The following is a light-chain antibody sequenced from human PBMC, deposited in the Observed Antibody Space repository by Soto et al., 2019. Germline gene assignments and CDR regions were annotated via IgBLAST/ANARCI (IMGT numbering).Light chain of an antibody. CDR2: GVS. J-gene: IGLJ3*02. CDR3: SSYTSYITLWV. V-gene: IGLV2-14*01. CDR1: ANDIGNYNY. Sequence: QSVLTQPASVSGSPGQSITITCTGTANDIGNYNYVSWYQQHPGKAPKLMIYGVSNRPSGVSNRFSGSKSGNAASLTISGLQAEDEADYYCSSYTSYITLWVFGGGTKLTVL.